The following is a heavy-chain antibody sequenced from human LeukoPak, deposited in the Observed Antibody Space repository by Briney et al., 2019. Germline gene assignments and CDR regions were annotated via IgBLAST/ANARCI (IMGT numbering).Heavy chain of an antibody. V-gene: IGHV3-23*01. D-gene: IGHD3-16*02. CDR1: GFTFSSYA. J-gene: IGHJ4*02. CDR3: AKKKDPVIQYYFDY. CDR2: ISGSGGST. Sequence: GEFLKISCAASGFTFSSYAMSWGRQAPGEGLEWVSGISGSGGSTDYADSVKGRFTISRDNSKNTLYLQMSSLRAEDTAVYYCAKKKDPVIQYYFDYWGQGTLVTVSS.